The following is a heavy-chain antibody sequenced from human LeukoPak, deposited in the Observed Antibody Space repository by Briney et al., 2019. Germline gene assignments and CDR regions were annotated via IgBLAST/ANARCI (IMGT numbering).Heavy chain of an antibody. CDR2: INAGNGNT. Sequence: ASVKVSCKASGYTFTSYAMHWVRQAPGQRLEWMGWINAGNGNTKYSQKFQGRVTITRDTSASTAYMELSSLRSEDTAVYYCARGSVPAAREYYFDYWGQGTLVIVSS. V-gene: IGHV1-3*01. J-gene: IGHJ4*02. D-gene: IGHD2-2*01. CDR3: ARGSVPAAREYYFDY. CDR1: GYTFTSYA.